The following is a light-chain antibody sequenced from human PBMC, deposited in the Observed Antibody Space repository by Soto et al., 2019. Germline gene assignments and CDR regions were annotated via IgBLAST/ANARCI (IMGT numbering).Light chain of an antibody. CDR1: QSVSSN. CDR3: QQYNIWPQT. Sequence: EIVMTQSPATLSVSPGERATLSCRASQSVSSNLAWYQQKPGQAPRLLIYGASTRATGIPARFSGSGSGTEFTLTISSLQSEDFAVYLCQQYNIWPQTFGQGTKVDIK. V-gene: IGKV3-15*01. CDR2: GAS. J-gene: IGKJ1*01.